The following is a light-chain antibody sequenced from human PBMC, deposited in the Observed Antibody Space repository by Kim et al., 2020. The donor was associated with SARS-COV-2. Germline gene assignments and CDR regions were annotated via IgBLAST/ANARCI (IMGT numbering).Light chain of an antibody. Sequence: PGERATLSCRASQSVSSNSLAWYQQKAGQAPRLLIYGASTRATGIPDRFSGGGSGTDFTLIISRLEPEDFAVYYCQHYGSSLWTFGQGTKV. CDR1: QSVSSNS. J-gene: IGKJ1*01. CDR3: QHYGSSLWT. CDR2: GAS. V-gene: IGKV3-20*01.